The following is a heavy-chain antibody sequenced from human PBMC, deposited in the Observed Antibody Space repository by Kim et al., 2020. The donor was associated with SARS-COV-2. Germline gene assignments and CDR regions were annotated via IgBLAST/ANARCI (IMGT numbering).Heavy chain of an antibody. V-gene: IGHV1-2*02. D-gene: IGHD3-10*01. CDR3: ARGSGRSGSYYKFFGGRGMDV. J-gene: IGHJ6*02. CDR1: GYTFTGYY. CDR2: INPNSGGT. Sequence: ASVKVSCKASGYTFTGYYMHWVRQAPGQGLEWMGWINPNSGGTNYAQKFQGRVTMTRDTSISTAYMELSRLRSDDTAVYYCARGSGRSGSYYKFFGGRGMDVWGQGTTVTVSS.